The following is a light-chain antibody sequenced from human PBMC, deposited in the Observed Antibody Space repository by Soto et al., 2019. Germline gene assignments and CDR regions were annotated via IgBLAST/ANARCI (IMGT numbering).Light chain of an antibody. CDR2: DVS. CDR1: SSDVCGYNY. V-gene: IGLV2-14*03. J-gene: IGLJ1*01. CDR3: SSYTTSNTRQIV. Sequence: CALTQPAPLSGSPGQSITISCTGTSSDVCGYNYVSWYQHHPGKAPKLMIFDVSNRPSGVSNRFSGSKSGNTASLTISGLQPEDEADYYCSSYTTSNTRQIVFGTGTKVTVL.